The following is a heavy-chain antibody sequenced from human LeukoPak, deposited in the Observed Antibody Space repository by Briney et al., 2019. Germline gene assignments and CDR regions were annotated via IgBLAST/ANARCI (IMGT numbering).Heavy chain of an antibody. CDR1: GYRFTGYY. Sequence: ASVKVSCKASGYRFTGYYIHWVRQAPGQGLECMGCINPDKGDTLYAQKLHDRVSMTRDTSVNTAYMELSSLTSDDTAVYYCAKDSELFYYGFGTDYWGQGTPVTVSS. J-gene: IGHJ4*02. D-gene: IGHD3-10*01. CDR2: INPDKGDT. V-gene: IGHV1-2*02. CDR3: AKDSELFYYGFGTDY.